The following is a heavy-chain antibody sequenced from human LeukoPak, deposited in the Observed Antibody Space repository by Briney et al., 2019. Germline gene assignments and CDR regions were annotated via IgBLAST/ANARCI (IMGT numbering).Heavy chain of an antibody. CDR1: GFAFSNYW. CDR3: TKDLSWNTADR. V-gene: IGHV3-74*01. D-gene: IGHD1/OR15-1a*01. Sequence: GGSLRLSCVASGFAFSNYWMHWVRQASGKAPVWVSRINPDGTTTDYADSVKGRFTISRDNAKNMVFLQMNGLRADDTALYYCTKDLSWNTADRWGQGILVTVSS. J-gene: IGHJ5*02. CDR2: INPDGTTT.